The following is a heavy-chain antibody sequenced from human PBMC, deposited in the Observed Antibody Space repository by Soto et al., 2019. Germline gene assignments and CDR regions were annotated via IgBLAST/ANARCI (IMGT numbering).Heavy chain of an antibody. CDR3: ARDGPQDGDYPDY. D-gene: IGHD4-17*01. Sequence: QVQLVQSGAEVKKPGASVKVSCKASGYTFTSYAMHWVRQAPGQRLEWMGWINAGNGNTKYSQKFQGRVTITRDTSASTAYMELSSLRSEDTAVYYCARDGPQDGDYPDYWGQGTLVTVSS. V-gene: IGHV1-3*01. CDR1: GYTFTSYA. CDR2: INAGNGNT. J-gene: IGHJ4*02.